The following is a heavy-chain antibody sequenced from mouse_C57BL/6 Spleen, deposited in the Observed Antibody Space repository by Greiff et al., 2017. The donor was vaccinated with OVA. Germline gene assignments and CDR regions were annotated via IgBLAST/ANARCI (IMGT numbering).Heavy chain of an antibody. CDR1: GYSITSGYY. Sequence: EVQRVESGPGLVKPSQSLSLTCSVTGYSITSGYYWNWIRQFPGNKLEWMGYISYDGSNNYNPSLKNRISITRDTSKNQFFLKLNSVTTEDTATYYCARGDYYGPSGYFDYWGQGTTLTVSS. V-gene: IGHV3-6*01. J-gene: IGHJ2*01. CDR2: ISYDGSN. CDR3: ARGDYYGPSGYFDY. D-gene: IGHD1-1*01.